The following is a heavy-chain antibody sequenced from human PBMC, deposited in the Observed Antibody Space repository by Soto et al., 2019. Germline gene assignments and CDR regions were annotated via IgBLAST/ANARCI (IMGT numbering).Heavy chain of an antibody. J-gene: IGHJ3*02. Sequence: GESLKISCKGSGYSFTSYWIGWVRQMPGKGLEWMGIIYPGDSDTRYSPSFQGQVTISADKSISTAYLQWSSLKASDTAMYYCARRGRDLRDYGSGSPREGAFDIWGQGTMVTVSS. CDR3: ARRGRDLRDYGSGSPREGAFDI. D-gene: IGHD3-10*01. V-gene: IGHV5-51*01. CDR1: GYSFTSYW. CDR2: IYPGDSDT.